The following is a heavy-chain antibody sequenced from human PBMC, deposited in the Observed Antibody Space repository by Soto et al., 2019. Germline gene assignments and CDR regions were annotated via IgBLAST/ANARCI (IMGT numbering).Heavy chain of an antibody. V-gene: IGHV3-74*01. CDR3: AFVSRYFESNVDY. CDR1: GSRLISFW. CDR2: INSEGDST. D-gene: IGHD1-1*01. J-gene: IGHJ4*02. Sequence: EVRLEESGGGLVQPGGSLRLSCAVSGSRLISFWMHWVRQAPGKGLEWVSRINSEGDSTSCADSVLGRFTTSRDHATNTLYMQMNNLRAEDTALYYCAFVSRYFESNVDYWGQGTLVTVSS.